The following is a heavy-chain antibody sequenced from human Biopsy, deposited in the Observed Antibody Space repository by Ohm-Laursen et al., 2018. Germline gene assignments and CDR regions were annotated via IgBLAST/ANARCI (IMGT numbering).Heavy chain of an antibody. CDR3: ARDPRYGYGSYFDY. Sequence: ASVKVSCNASGYTFTGYHVHWVRQAPGQGLEWMGWINPNSGVTNYAQRFQGRVTMTRDTSISTAYMELSRLRSDDTAAYYCARDPRYGYGSYFDYWGQGTLVAVSS. J-gene: IGHJ4*02. CDR1: GYTFTGYH. V-gene: IGHV1-2*02. D-gene: IGHD3-10*01. CDR2: INPNSGVT.